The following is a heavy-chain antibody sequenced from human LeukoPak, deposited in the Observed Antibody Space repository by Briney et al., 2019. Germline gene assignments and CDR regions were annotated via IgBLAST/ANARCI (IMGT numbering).Heavy chain of an antibody. CDR1: VYTFTVYY. J-gene: IGHJ3*01. V-gene: IGHV1-2*02. CDR3: ARDVDHYDSTGKGLVDF. D-gene: IGHD3-22*01. CDR2: INPNGGGT. Sequence: ASVNVSCKASVYTFTVYYMHWVRQAPGQGLEWMGWINPNGGGTNYAQKFQGRVTMTRDTSISTAYMELSRLKSDDAAVYYCARDVDHYDSTGKGLVDFWGQGTMVTVSS.